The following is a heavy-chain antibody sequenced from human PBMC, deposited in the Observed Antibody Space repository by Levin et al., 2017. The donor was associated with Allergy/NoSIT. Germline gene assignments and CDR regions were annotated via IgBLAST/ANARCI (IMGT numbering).Heavy chain of an antibody. J-gene: IGHJ4*02. CDR3: ARDEDNSGPGY. CDR1: GFTFSSYG. Sequence: GESLKISCAASGFTFSSYGMHWVRQAPGKGLEWVAFIWFDGSDEYYADSVTGRFIISRDNSKNMLYLQMNSLRAEDTAFYYCARDEDNSGPGYWGQGLLVTVSS. D-gene: IGHD3-22*01. V-gene: IGHV3-33*01. CDR2: IWFDGSDE.